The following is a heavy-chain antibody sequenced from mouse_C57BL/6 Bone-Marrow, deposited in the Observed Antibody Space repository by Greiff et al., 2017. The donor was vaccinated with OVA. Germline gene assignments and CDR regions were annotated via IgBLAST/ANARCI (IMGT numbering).Heavy chain of an antibody. CDR1: GFTFSSYT. CDR3: ARELTGSHYFDY. Sequence: EVNVVESGGGLVKPGGSLKLSCAASGFTFSSYTMSWVRQTPEKRLEWVATISGGGGNTYYPDSVKGRFTISRDNAKNTLYLQMSSLRSEDTALYYCARELTGSHYFDYWGQGTTLTVSS. V-gene: IGHV5-9*01. J-gene: IGHJ2*01. CDR2: ISGGGGNT. D-gene: IGHD4-1*01.